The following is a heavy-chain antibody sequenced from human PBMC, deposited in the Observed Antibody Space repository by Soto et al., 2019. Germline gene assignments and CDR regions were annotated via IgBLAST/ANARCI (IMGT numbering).Heavy chain of an antibody. CDR2: IYPGDSDT. D-gene: IGHD2-15*01. Sequence: PGESLKISCKGSGYRFTSYWIGWVRQMPGKGLEWMGIIYPGDSDTRYSPSFQGQVTISADKSISTAYLQMNSLKTEDTAVYYCSKDRCSTIWGQGTPVTVSS. CDR3: SKDRCSTI. J-gene: IGHJ4*02. CDR1: GYRFTSYW. V-gene: IGHV5-51*01.